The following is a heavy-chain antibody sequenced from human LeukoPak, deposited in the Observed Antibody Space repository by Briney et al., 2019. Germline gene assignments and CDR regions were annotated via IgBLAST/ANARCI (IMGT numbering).Heavy chain of an antibody. CDR1: GFTFNDYY. V-gene: IGHV3-11*04. Sequence: GGSLTLSCTGSGFTFNDYYMSWVRQAPGKGLEWLSFISAGGYPMYYADSVRGRFTISRDTAKNSLYLQMNSLRVEDTAVYYCVMTAGPPTDHWGQGALVTVSS. CDR2: ISAGGYPM. J-gene: IGHJ4*01. CDR3: VMTAGPPTDH.